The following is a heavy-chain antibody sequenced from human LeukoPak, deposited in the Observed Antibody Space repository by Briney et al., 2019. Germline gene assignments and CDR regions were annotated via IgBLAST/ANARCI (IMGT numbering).Heavy chain of an antibody. CDR2: IYYSGST. D-gene: IGHD3-22*01. CDR3: AREVVVVRGQYYFDY. Sequence: KPSETLSLTCTVSGGSISSSSYYWGWIRQPPGKGLEWIGSIYYSGSTCYNPSLKSRVTISVDTSKNQFSLKLSSVTAADTAVYYCAREVVVVRGQYYFDYWGQGTLVTVSS. CDR1: GGSISSSSYY. V-gene: IGHV4-39*07. J-gene: IGHJ4*02.